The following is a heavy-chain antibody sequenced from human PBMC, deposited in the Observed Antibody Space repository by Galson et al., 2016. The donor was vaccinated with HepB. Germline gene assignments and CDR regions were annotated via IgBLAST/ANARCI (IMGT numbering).Heavy chain of an antibody. CDR3: ACCSAGSCYHGAYYYYGMDV. Sequence: SVKVSCKASGFTFTSHGISWVRQAPGQGLEWMGWIGTYNRNTNYAQKFQGGVTMTTDTSSSTAYMELRSLRSDDTAMYYCACCSAGSCYHGAYYYYGMDVWGQGTTVTVSS. J-gene: IGHJ6*02. V-gene: IGHV1-18*01. CDR2: IGTYNRNT. D-gene: IGHD2-15*01. CDR1: GFTFTSHG.